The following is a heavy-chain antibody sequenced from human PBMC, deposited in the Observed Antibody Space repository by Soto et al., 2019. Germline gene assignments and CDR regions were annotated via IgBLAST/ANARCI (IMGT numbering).Heavy chain of an antibody. CDR1: GFTFSSYA. D-gene: IGHD1-26*01. CDR3: ARRGSGSYYDY. Sequence: EVQLLESGGGLVQPGGSLRLSCAASGFTFSSYAMRWVRQAPVKGLEWVSAISGSGGSTYYADSVKGRFTSSRDNSKNTLYLQMNSLRAEDTAVYYCARRGSGSYYDYGGQGTLVTVSS. V-gene: IGHV3-23*01. CDR2: ISGSGGST. J-gene: IGHJ4*02.